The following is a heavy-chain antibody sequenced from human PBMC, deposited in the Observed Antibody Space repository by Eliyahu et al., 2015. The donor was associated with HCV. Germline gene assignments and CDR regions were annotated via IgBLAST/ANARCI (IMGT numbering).Heavy chain of an antibody. J-gene: IGHJ4*02. V-gene: IGHV3-23*01. CDR3: AKDLDDSGGFHF. CDR1: GFTFTTYG. CDR2: IGHTGSKI. D-gene: IGHD3-22*01. Sequence: EVQLLESGGGLVQSGGSLXXSCAASGFTFTTYGMSWVRQAPGKGLEXVANIGHTGSKIYYTDSVKGRFTISRDNSKNAVYLQMDSLRAEDTAVYYCAKDLDDSGGFHFWGQGTLVTVSS.